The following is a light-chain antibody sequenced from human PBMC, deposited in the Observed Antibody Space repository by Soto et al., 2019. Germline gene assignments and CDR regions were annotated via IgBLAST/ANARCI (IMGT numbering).Light chain of an antibody. CDR2: EVS. V-gene: IGKV3-11*01. Sequence: EIVLTQSPATLYLSPGERATLSCRASQTVSSSLAWYQQKPGQAPRLLIYEVSNRATGIPARFSGSGSGADFPLTISSLEPGDFALYYCQQHINWPLTFGGGTKV. J-gene: IGKJ4*01. CDR3: QQHINWPLT. CDR1: QTVSSS.